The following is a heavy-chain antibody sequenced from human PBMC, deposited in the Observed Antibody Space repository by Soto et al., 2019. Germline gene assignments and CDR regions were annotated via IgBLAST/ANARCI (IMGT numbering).Heavy chain of an antibody. D-gene: IGHD1-26*01. Sequence: SETLSLTCTVSDSISSYYWSWIRQPPGKGLEWIGYIYYSGSTNYNPSPKSRVTISVDTSKNQFSLKLSSVTAADTAVYYCARVVGSSWYSVVLVGATREGRWFDPWGQGNLVTVSS. V-gene: IGHV4-59*01. CDR3: ARVVGSSWYSVVLVGATREGRWFDP. CDR1: DSISSYY. J-gene: IGHJ5*02. CDR2: IYYSGST.